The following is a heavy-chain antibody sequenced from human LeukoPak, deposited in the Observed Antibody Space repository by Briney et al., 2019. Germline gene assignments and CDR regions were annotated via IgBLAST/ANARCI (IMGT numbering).Heavy chain of an antibody. D-gene: IGHD3-22*01. CDR1: GYSISSGYF. J-gene: IGHJ4*02. CDR2: ISHSGSS. Sequence: SETLSLTCAVSGYSISSGYFWAWIRQPPGKGLEWIGSISHSGSSYSKPSLKSRVIISVDTSNNQFSLKLTSVTAADTATYYCARDGYYYDGSFEYWGQGIRDAVSS. CDR3: ARDGYYYDGSFEY. V-gene: IGHV4-38-2*02.